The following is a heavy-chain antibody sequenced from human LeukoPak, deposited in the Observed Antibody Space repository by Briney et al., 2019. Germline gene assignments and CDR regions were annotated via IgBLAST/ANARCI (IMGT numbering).Heavy chain of an antibody. CDR3: ARENSYYDSSGYYFGSGYFDY. CDR2: IYYSGST. Sequence: SETLSLTCTVPGGSFSPYYWIWIRQPPGKGLEWIGYIYYSGSTNYNPSLQSRVTISVDTSKNQFSLRLSSVTAADTAVYYCARENSYYDSSGYYFGSGYFDYWGQGTLVTVSS. J-gene: IGHJ4*02. D-gene: IGHD3-22*01. V-gene: IGHV4-59*01. CDR1: GGSFSPYY.